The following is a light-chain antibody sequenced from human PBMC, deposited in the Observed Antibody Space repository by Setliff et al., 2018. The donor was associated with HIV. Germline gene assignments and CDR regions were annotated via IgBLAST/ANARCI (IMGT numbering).Light chain of an antibody. CDR1: SSDVGSYNL. CDR3: CSYAGSTTEV. J-gene: IGLJ1*01. CDR2: EVS. V-gene: IGLV2-23*02. Sequence: QSALTQTASVSGSPGQSITISCTGTSSDVGSYNLVSWYQQHPGKAPKLMIYEVSKRPSGVSNRFSGPKSGNTASLTISGLQADDEADYYCCSYAGSTTEVFGTGTKVTVL.